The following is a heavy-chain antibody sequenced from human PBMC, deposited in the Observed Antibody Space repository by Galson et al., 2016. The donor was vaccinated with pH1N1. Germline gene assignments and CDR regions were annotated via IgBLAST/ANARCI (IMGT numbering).Heavy chain of an antibody. J-gene: IGHJ4*02. D-gene: IGHD5-24*01. V-gene: IGHV4-59*08. Sequence: SETLSLTCAISGGSISRSNWCWIRQSPVKGLEWLGYLYSSGTTTYNPSVASRVSISVDTPKNQFSLNLDFVTAADTATYYCARHLHVSGFKAIDSWGQGILVTVSS. CDR3: ARHLHVSGFKAIDS. CDR2: LYSSGTT. CDR1: GGSISRSN.